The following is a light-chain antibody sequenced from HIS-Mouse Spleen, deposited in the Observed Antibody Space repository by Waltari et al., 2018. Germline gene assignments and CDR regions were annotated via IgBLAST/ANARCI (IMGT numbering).Light chain of an antibody. CDR3: AAWDDSLNAVV. J-gene: IGLJ2*01. Sequence: QSVLTQPPSASGTPGQRVTISCPGTSSNIGTNTVNCYQQLPGTAPKLLTYSNNQRPSGVPDRFSGSKSGTSASLAISGLQSEDEADYYCAAWDDSLNAVVFGGGTKLTVL. CDR2: SNN. V-gene: IGLV1-44*01. CDR1: SSNIGTNT.